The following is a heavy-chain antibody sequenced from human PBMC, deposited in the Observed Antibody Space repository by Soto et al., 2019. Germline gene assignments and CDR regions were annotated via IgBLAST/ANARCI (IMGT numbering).Heavy chain of an antibody. D-gene: IGHD6-6*01. CDR3: ARFAPSLYSSSSSVADY. V-gene: IGHV4-34*01. Sequence: LSLTCAVYGGSFSGYYWIWIRHPPGKGLEWIGEINHSGSTNYNPSLKSRVTISVDTSKNQFSLKLSSVTAADTAVYYCARFAPSLYSSSSSVADYWGQGTLVTVSS. CDR1: GGSFSGYY. J-gene: IGHJ4*02. CDR2: INHSGST.